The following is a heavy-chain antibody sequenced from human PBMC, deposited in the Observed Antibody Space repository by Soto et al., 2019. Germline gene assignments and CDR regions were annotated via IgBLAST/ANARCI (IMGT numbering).Heavy chain of an antibody. CDR1: GYTFTSYY. CDR2: IIPILGIA. Sequence: SVKVSCKASGYTFTSYYMHWVRQAPGQGLEWMGRIIPILGIANYAQKFQGRVTITADKSTSTAYMELSSLRSEDTAVYYCARDFASNIRDYWGQGTLVTVSS. J-gene: IGHJ4*02. CDR3: ARDFASNIRDY. V-gene: IGHV1-69*04. D-gene: IGHD3-3*01.